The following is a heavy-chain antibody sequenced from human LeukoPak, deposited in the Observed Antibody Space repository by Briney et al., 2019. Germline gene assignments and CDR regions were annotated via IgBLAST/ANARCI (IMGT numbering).Heavy chain of an antibody. Sequence: GASVKVSRKVSGYTLPELSMHWVRQAPGKGREWMGGFDAEDGETIYAQKFQGRVTMTEDTSTDTAYMDLSSLRSEDTAVYYCARDLSKTGTTFAEYFQHWGQGTLVTVSS. V-gene: IGHV1-24*01. J-gene: IGHJ1*01. CDR1: GYTLPELS. D-gene: IGHD1-7*01. CDR3: ARDLSKTGTTFAEYFQH. CDR2: FDAEDGET.